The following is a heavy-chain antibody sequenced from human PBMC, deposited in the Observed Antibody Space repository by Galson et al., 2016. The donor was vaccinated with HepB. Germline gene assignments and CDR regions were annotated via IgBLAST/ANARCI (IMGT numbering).Heavy chain of an antibody. CDR2: IIPIFGTP. CDR3: ARGDGTKLRGYSYGSFED. V-gene: IGHV1-69*13. D-gene: IGHD5-18*01. Sequence: SVKVSCKASGGTSSNYAISWVRQAPGQGLEWMGGIIPIFGTPDYAQKFQDRVTITADESTDTVYMELTSLRSEDTALYYCARGDGTKLRGYSYGSFEDWGQGTLVTVSS. J-gene: IGHJ4*02. CDR1: GGTSSNYA.